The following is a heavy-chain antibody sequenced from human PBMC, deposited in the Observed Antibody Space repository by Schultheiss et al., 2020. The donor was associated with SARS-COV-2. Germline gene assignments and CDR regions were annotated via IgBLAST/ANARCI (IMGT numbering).Heavy chain of an antibody. D-gene: IGHD2-15*01. Sequence: GESLKISCKASGYNFAVYWVGWVRQMPGKGLEWMGIIYPGDSKSRYSPSFQGQVTISADKSISTAYLQWSSLKASDSAMYYCARRTGYCSGGSCQLLDYWGQGTLVTVSS. CDR1: GYNFAVYW. CDR3: ARRTGYCSGGSCQLLDY. J-gene: IGHJ4*02. CDR2: IYPGDSKS. V-gene: IGHV5-51*01.